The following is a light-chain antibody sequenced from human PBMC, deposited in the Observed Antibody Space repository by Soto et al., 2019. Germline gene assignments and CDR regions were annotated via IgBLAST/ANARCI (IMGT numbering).Light chain of an antibody. J-gene: IGKJ4*01. V-gene: IGKV1-39*01. Sequence: DIQMTQSPSSLSASVGDRVIITCRASQSVSSNLNWYQQKQGKAPKLLIYAASSLKSGVSSRFSGSGSGTDFTLTISSLQPEDFATYYCQQCYRSPLTFGDGTKVEIK. CDR2: AAS. CDR3: QQCYRSPLT. CDR1: QSVSSN.